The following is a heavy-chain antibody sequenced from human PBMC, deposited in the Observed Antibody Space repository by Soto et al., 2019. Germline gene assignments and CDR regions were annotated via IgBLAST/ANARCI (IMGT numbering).Heavy chain of an antibody. CDR3: ARSYGSGSYPYYYYYGMDV. J-gene: IGHJ6*02. Sequence: CAASGFTFSSYEMNWVRQAPGKGLEWVSYISSSGSTIYYADSVKGRFTISRDNAKNSLYLQMNSLRAEDTAVYYCARSYGSGSYPYYYYYGMDVWGQGTTVTVSS. CDR1: GFTFSSYE. V-gene: IGHV3-48*03. D-gene: IGHD3-10*01. CDR2: ISSSGSTI.